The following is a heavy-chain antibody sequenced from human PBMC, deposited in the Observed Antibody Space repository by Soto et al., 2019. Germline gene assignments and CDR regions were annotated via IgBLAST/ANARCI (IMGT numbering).Heavy chain of an antibody. CDR2: IRNKARSYTT. Sequence: QPGGSLRLSCAASGFTFSDHFMEWVRQAPGKGLEWVGRIRNKARSYTTDYAASVRGRFTISRDDSKNSLYLQMNSLKAEDTAVYYCARLLAYCGGDCHSFAFDIWGQGTLVTVSS. CDR1: GFTFSDHF. J-gene: IGHJ3*02. D-gene: IGHD2-21*02. CDR3: ARLLAYCGGDCHSFAFDI. V-gene: IGHV3-72*01.